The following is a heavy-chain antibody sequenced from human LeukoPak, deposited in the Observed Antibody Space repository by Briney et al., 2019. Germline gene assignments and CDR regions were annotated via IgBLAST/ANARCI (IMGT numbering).Heavy chain of an antibody. D-gene: IGHD2-15*01. CDR2: ISGGGGST. CDR3: ASEGRGYCSGSTCCYFDY. V-gene: IGHV3-23*01. CDR1: GFTFSSYA. Sequence: GGSLRLSCAASGFTFSSYAMSWVRQAPGKGLEWVSVISGGGGSTYYADSVKGRFTISRDNSRNTLYLQMNSLRAEDTAVYYCASEGRGYCSGSTCCYFDYWGQGTLVTVSS. J-gene: IGHJ4*02.